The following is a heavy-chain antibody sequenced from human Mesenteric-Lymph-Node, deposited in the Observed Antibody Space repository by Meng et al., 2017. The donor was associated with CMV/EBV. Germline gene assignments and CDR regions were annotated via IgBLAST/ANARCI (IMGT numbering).Heavy chain of an antibody. V-gene: IGHV3-49*04. Sequence: GGSLRLSCTGSGFNFGYYAINWVRQAPGKGLEWVGFIKSRTYDATTEPAASVKGRFSISRDDSKSIAYPQMNSLKTEDTAVYYCTRDIRWYFDYWGQGTLVTVSS. CDR2: IKSRTYDATT. CDR3: TRDIRWYFDY. J-gene: IGHJ4*02. CDR1: GFNFGYYA.